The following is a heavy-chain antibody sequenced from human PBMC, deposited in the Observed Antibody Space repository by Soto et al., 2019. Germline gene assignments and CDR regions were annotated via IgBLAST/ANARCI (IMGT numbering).Heavy chain of an antibody. J-gene: IGHJ5*02. Sequence: QVQLVQSGAEVKKPGASVKVSCKASGYTFTSYYMHWVRQAPGQGLEWMGIINPSCGSTSYAQKYQGSVTMTRDTSTSTVYMELSSRRSEDTAVYYCARDYLGDRGSGWARVPSNWFAPWGQGTLVTVSS. CDR2: INPSCGST. CDR3: ARDYLGDRGSGWARVPSNWFAP. V-gene: IGHV1-46*01. CDR1: GYTFTSYY. D-gene: IGHD6-19*01.